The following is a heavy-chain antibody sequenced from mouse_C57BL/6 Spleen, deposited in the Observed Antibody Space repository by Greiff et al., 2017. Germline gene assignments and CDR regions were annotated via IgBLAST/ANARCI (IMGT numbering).Heavy chain of an antibody. D-gene: IGHD2-3*01. Sequence: VQLQQSGPELVKPGASVKMSCKASGYTFTDYNMHWVKQSHGKSLEWIGYINPNNGGTSYNQQFKGKATLTVNKSSSTAYMELRSLTTEDSAVYYCARGWGYYLSLDLDYWGQGTTLTVSS. CDR1: GYTFTDYN. CDR2: INPNNGGT. V-gene: IGHV1-22*01. CDR3: ARGWGYYLSLDLDY. J-gene: IGHJ2*01.